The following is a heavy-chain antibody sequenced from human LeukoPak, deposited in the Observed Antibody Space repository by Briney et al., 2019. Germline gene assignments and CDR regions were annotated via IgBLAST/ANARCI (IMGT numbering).Heavy chain of an antibody. CDR3: ARGIRFPNMDV. J-gene: IGHJ6*03. Sequence: PSETLSLTCAVYGGSFSGYYWSWIRHPPGKGLYWMGEINHSGSTNYNPSLNSRVTISVDTSKNQFPLKLSSVTAADTAVYYCARGIRFPNMDVWGKGTTVTVSS. D-gene: IGHD3-3*01. CDR2: INHSGST. CDR1: GGSFSGYY. V-gene: IGHV4-34*01.